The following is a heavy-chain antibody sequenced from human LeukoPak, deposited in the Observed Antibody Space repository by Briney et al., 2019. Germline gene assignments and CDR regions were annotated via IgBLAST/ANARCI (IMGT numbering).Heavy chain of an antibody. J-gene: IGHJ4*02. CDR1: GFTFSSYW. V-gene: IGHV3-74*01. Sequence: GGSLRLSCAASGFTFSSYWMHWVRQAPGKGLVWVSGINSDGSSTSYADSVKGRFTISRDNAKNTLYLQMNSLRAEDTAVYYCLVVTVAGLIDYWGQGTLVTVSS. CDR2: INSDGSST. CDR3: LVVTVAGLIDY. D-gene: IGHD2-21*02.